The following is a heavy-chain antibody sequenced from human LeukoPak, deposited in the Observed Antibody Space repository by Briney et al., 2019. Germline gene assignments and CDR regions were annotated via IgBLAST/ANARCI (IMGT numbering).Heavy chain of an antibody. J-gene: IGHJ4*02. V-gene: IGHV3-7*05. D-gene: IGHD1-14*01. CDR2: INQDGSEK. CDR3: ARDHVEPGVILDY. Sequence: GGSLRLSCAASGSTFSSHWMSWVRQAPGKGLEWVANINQDGSEKYYVDSVKGRFTISRDNAENSLYLQMNSLRAEDTAVYYCARDHVEPGVILDYWGQGNLVTVSS. CDR1: GSTFSSHW.